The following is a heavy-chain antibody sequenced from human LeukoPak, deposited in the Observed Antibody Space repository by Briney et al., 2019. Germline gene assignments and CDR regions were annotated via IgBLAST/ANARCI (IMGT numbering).Heavy chain of an antibody. CDR2: IAALTTDT. CDR1: EFAFSSYV. V-gene: IGHV3-23*01. J-gene: IGHJ4*02. CDR3: AKNVVLDSLDVLFDS. Sequence: GGSLRLSCAASEFAFSSYVLSWVRQAPGKGLEWVSTIAALTTDTYYADSVKGRFSISRDNSKKTFYLQMNSLRAEDTAVYYCAKNVVLDSLDVLFDSWGQGALVTVSS. D-gene: IGHD2/OR15-2a*01.